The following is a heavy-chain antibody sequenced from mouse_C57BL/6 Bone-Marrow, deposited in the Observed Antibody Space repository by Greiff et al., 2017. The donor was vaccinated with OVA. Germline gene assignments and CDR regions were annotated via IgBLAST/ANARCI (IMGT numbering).Heavy chain of an antibody. CDR3: ARHSNYYGSIMDY. J-gene: IGHJ4*01. V-gene: IGHV5-15*01. Sequence: EVKLVESGGGLVQPGGSLKLSCAASGFTFSDYGMAWVRQAPRKGPEWVAFISNLAYSIYYADTVTGRFTISRENAKNTLYLEMSSLRSEDTAMYYCARHSNYYGSIMDYWGQGTSVTVSS. CDR1: GFTFSDYG. D-gene: IGHD1-1*01. CDR2: ISNLAYSI.